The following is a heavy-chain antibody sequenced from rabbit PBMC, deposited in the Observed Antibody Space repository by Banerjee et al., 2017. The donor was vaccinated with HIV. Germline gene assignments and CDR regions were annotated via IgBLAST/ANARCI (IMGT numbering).Heavy chain of an antibody. CDR1: GFTISSGY. V-gene: IGHV1S7*01. Sequence: QLKETGGGLVQPGESLTLSCKASGFTISSGYWIDWVRQAPGKGLEWIGYIYIGGGNTDYASWVNGRFTISSDNTQNTVSLQMNSLTAADTATYFCARRYYSVGWGAWYLGLWGPGTLVTVS. CDR2: IYIGGGNT. CDR3: ARRYYSVGWGAWYLGL. J-gene: IGHJ4*01. D-gene: IGHD4-1*01.